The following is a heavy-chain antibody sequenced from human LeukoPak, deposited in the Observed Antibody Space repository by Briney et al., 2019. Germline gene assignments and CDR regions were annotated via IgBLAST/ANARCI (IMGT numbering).Heavy chain of an antibody. CDR3: ARVRIGQQLDKYYYYAMDV. CDR2: INPNSGGT. D-gene: IGHD6-13*01. J-gene: IGHJ6*02. V-gene: IGHV1-2*02. Sequence: ASVKASCKASGYTFTDYYMHWVRQAPGQGLECMGWINPNSGGTNHAQKFQGRVTMTTDTSISTAYMEVSRLRSDDTAVYYCARVRIGQQLDKYYYYAMDVWGQGTTVTVSS. CDR1: GYTFTDYY.